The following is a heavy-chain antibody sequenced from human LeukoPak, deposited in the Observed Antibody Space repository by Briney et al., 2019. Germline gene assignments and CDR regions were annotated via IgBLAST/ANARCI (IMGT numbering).Heavy chain of an antibody. CDR3: ASQDRGGYDGPVDY. Sequence: GGSLRLSCAASGFTFSSYSMSWVRQAPGKGLEWVSSISSSCSYIYYADSGKGRFTISRDNAKNSLSLQMNSLRADDTAVYYCASQDRGGYDGPVDYWGQGTLVTVSS. CDR2: ISSSCSYI. CDR1: GFTFSSYS. D-gene: IGHD5-12*01. V-gene: IGHV3-21*01. J-gene: IGHJ4*02.